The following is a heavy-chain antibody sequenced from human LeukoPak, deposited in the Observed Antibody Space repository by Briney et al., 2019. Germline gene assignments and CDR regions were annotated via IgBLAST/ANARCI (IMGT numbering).Heavy chain of an antibody. J-gene: IGHJ2*01. CDR3: ASPAGYYDSSGFHL. D-gene: IGHD3-22*01. CDR2: IIPIFGTA. Sequence: ASVKVSCKASGGTFSSYAISWVRQAPGQGLEWMGRIIPIFGTANYAQKFQGRVTITADKSTSTAYMELSSLRSEDTAVYYCASPAGYYDSSGFHLWGRGTLVTVSS. V-gene: IGHV1-69*06. CDR1: GGTFSSYA.